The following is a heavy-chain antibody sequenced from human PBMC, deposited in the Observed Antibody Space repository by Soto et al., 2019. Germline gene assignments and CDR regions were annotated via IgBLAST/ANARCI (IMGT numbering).Heavy chain of an antibody. CDR1: GFAFSGYW. V-gene: IGHV3-7*01. Sequence: QLVESGGGLVQPGGSLRLTCAGSGFAFSGYWMSWVRQAPWKGLEWVASIEDNGSEKYYVDSVNGRFTISRDNAKNSLFLQMNSLGAEDTAVYYCARGQGWLDPWGQGTLVNVSS. CDR2: IEDNGSEK. CDR3: ARGQGWLDP. J-gene: IGHJ5*02.